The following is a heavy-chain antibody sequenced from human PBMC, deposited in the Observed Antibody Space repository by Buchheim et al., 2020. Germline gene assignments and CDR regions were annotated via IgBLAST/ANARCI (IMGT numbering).Heavy chain of an antibody. CDR1: GFTFSGSA. J-gene: IGHJ6*02. Sequence: EVQLVESGGGLVQPGGSLKLSCAASGFTFSGSAMHWVRQASGKGLEWVGRVRNKANSYATAYAASVKGRFTISRDDSKNTAYLQMNSLKTEDTAVYYCTRLDSSGLPYYYYYGMDVWGQGTT. CDR3: TRLDSSGLPYYYYYGMDV. D-gene: IGHD3-22*01. CDR2: VRNKANSYAT. V-gene: IGHV3-73*01.